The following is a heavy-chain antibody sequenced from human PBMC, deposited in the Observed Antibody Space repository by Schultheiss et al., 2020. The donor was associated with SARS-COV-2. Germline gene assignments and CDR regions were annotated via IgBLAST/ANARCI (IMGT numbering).Heavy chain of an antibody. CDR3: AKDLRPGGLYYFDY. D-gene: IGHD4-23*01. CDR2: IKQDGSEK. V-gene: IGHV3-7*03. CDR1: GFTFSSYW. Sequence: GGSLRLSCAASGFTFSSYWMSWVRQAPGKGLEWVANIKQDGSEKYYVDSVKGRFTISRDNSKNTLYLQMNSLRAEDTAVYYCAKDLRPGGLYYFDYWGQGTLVTVSS. J-gene: IGHJ4*02.